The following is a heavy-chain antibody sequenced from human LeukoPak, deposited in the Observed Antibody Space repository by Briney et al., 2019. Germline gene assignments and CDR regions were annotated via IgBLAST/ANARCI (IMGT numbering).Heavy chain of an antibody. D-gene: IGHD2-15*01. CDR1: RYTTTSYG. V-gene: IGHV1-18*04. CDR3: ARRDSYFDY. Sequence: ASAQVSCKASRYTTTSYGLSWVRQAPAQGPEWMGWISAYNGDTNYPHKLQSRVTMTTYTSTSTAYMELSTLRSDNRAVYYCARRDSYFDYWGQGTLVTVSS. J-gene: IGHJ4*02. CDR2: ISAYNGDT.